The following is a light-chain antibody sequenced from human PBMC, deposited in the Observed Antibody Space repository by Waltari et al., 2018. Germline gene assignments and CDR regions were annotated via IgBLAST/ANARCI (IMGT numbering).Light chain of an antibody. CDR1: QSVSRN. V-gene: IGKV3-15*01. Sequence: IVMTQSPATLSVSPGDRATLSCRASQSVSRNLAWYQQKPVQAPRLLLFGASTRATGLPARFSGSGSGTEFTLTISSLQSEDFAVYYCQQYSEWPRTFGQGTKLEI. CDR2: GAS. CDR3: QQYSEWPRT. J-gene: IGKJ2*01.